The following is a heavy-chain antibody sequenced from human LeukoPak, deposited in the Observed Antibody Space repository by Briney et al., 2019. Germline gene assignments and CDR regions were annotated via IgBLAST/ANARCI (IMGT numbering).Heavy chain of an antibody. V-gene: IGHV3-30*04. CDR2: ISDDGRS. J-gene: IGHJ4*02. CDR1: GFTFDDYA. D-gene: IGHD5-12*01. Sequence: PGGSLRLSCAAAGFTFDDYAMHWVRQAPDKVLEWVTIISDDGRSNYADSVEGRFTISRDNSKNTLYLQMSSLRAEDTAVYYCASTSGYDCWDMGYWGQGTLVTVSS. CDR3: ASTSGYDCWDMGY.